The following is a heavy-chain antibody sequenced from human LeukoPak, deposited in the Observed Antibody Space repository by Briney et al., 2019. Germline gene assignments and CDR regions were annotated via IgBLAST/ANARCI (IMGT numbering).Heavy chain of an antibody. Sequence: SETLSLTCTVSGGSISSYYWNWIRQPPGKGLEWIGYIYYSGSTNYNPSLKSRVTISVDTSKNQFSLKLSSVTAADTAVYYCARGLSSSWPPYYYYYMDVWGKGTTVTVSS. CDR3: ARGLSSSWPPYYYYYMDV. D-gene: IGHD6-13*01. V-gene: IGHV4-59*01. J-gene: IGHJ6*03. CDR2: IYYSGST. CDR1: GGSISSYY.